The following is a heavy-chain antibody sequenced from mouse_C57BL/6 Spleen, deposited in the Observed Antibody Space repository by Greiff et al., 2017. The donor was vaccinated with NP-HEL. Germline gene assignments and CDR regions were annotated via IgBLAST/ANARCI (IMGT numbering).Heavy chain of an antibody. CDR3: ARSGTGAMDY. J-gene: IGHJ4*01. CDR1: GYTFTSYW. Sequence: QVQLQQPGAELVMPGASVKLSCKASGYTFTSYWMHWVKQRPGQGLEWIGEIDPSDSYTNYNQKFKGKSTFTVDKSSSTAYMQLSSLTSEDSAVYYCARSGTGAMDYWGQGTSVTVSS. CDR2: IDPSDSYT. D-gene: IGHD3-3*01. V-gene: IGHV1-69*01.